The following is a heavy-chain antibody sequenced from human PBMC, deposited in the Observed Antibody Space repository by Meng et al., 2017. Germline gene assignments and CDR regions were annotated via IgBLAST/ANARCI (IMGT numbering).Heavy chain of an antibody. CDR1: GGSFSGYY. D-gene: IGHD4-17*01. V-gene: IGHV4-34*01. J-gene: IGHJ4*02. CDR3: ARGAMSSMTTVTTGSYYFDY. Sequence: GSLRLSCAVYGGSFSGYYWSWIRQPPGKGLEWIGEINHSGITNYNPSLKSRVTISVDTSKNQFSLKLSSVTAADTAVYYCARGAMSSMTTVTTGSYYFDYWGQGTLVTVSS. CDR2: INHSGIT.